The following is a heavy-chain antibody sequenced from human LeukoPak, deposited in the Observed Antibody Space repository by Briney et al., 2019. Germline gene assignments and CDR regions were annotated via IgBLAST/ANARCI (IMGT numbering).Heavy chain of an antibody. J-gene: IGHJ4*02. Sequence: PGGSLRLSCAASGFTFSSYSMTWVRQAPGKGLEWVSSISSSSSYIYYADSVKGRFTISRDNAKNSLYLQMNSLGAEDTAVYYCARAGPTVTLFFDSWGQGTLVTVSS. D-gene: IGHD4-17*01. CDR3: ARAGPTVTLFFDS. CDR1: GFTFSSYS. CDR2: ISSSSSYI. V-gene: IGHV3-21*01.